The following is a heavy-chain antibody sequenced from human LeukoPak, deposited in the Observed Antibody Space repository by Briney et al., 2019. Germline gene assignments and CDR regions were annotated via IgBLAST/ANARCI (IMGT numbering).Heavy chain of an antibody. Sequence: GASVKVSCKASGGTFSSYAISWVRQAPGQGLEWMGGIIPIFGTANYAQKFQGRVTITADKATSSAYMELSSLRSEDTAVYYCARDQGDNSYGYYAIWYAFDVWGQGTMVTVSS. V-gene: IGHV1-69*06. D-gene: IGHD5-18*01. CDR2: IIPIFGTA. J-gene: IGHJ3*01. CDR1: GGTFSSYA. CDR3: ARDQGDNSYGYYAIWYAFDV.